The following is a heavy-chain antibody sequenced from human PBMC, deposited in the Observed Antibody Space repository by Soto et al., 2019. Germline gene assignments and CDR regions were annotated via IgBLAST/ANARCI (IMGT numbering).Heavy chain of an antibody. CDR2: IYYSGST. Sequence: SETLSLTCTVSGGSISSSSYYWGWIRQPPGKGLEWIGSIYYSGSTYYNPSLKSRVTISVDTSKNQFSLKLSSVTAADTAVYYCARHYDILTGYYRDWGQGTQVTVSS. CDR1: GGSISSSSYY. D-gene: IGHD3-9*01. J-gene: IGHJ4*02. V-gene: IGHV4-39*01. CDR3: ARHYDILTGYYRD.